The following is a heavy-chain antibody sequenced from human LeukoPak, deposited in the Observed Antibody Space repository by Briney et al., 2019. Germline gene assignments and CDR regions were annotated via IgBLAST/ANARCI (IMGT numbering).Heavy chain of an antibody. CDR2: MSGSGGST. D-gene: IGHD5-18*01. V-gene: IGHV3-23*01. CDR3: AKDRDSVDTAMAPYYFDY. J-gene: IGHJ4*02. CDR1: GFTFSNAW. Sequence: GGSLRLSCAASGFTFSNAWMSWVRQAPGKGLEWVSAMSGSGGSTYYADSVKGRFTISRDNSKNTLYLQMNSLRAEDTAVYYCAKDRDSVDTAMAPYYFDYWGQGTLVTVSS.